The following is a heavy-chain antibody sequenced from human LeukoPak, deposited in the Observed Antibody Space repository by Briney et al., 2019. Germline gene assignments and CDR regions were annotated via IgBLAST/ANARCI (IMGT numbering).Heavy chain of an antibody. D-gene: IGHD3-3*01. J-gene: IGHJ4*02. CDR1: GFTFSSYA. Sequence: GGSLRLSCAASGFTFSSYAMSWVRQAPGKGLEWVSAISGSGGSTYYADSVKGRFTISRDNSKNTLYLQMNSLRAEDTAVYYCAKLRYDFPNNYYFDYWGQGTLVTVSS. CDR3: AKLRYDFPNNYYFDY. CDR2: ISGSGGST. V-gene: IGHV3-23*01.